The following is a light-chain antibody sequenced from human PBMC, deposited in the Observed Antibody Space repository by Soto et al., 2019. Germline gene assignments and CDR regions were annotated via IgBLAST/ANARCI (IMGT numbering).Light chain of an antibody. Sequence: QSALTQPASVSGTPGQSITISCTGSNSDIGLYDFVSWYQHHPGRAPKLIVSEVSHRPSGVSKRFSGSKSGNTASLTISGLQSEDEADYYCISYTSDDVRYVFGTGTKVTVL. CDR1: NSDIGLYDF. CDR3: ISYTSDDVRYV. V-gene: IGLV2-14*01. CDR2: EVS. J-gene: IGLJ1*01.